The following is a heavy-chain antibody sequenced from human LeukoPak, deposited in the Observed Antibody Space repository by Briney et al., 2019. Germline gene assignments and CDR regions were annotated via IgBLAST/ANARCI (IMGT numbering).Heavy chain of an antibody. Sequence: PGGSLRLSCEASNFTFSDYPMNWVRQAPGRGLEWVSYINGDGTSIYYADSLKGRFTISRDNAKRSVYLQMTSLGVEDTAVYYCARDRGNSIVGADFDSWGQGTLVTVSS. V-gene: IGHV3-48*01. CDR1: NFTFSDYP. CDR3: ARDRGNSIVGADFDS. CDR2: INGDGTSI. J-gene: IGHJ4*02. D-gene: IGHD1-26*01.